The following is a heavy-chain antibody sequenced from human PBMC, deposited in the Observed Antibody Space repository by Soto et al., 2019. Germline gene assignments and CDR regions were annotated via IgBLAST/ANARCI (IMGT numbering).Heavy chain of an antibody. V-gene: IGHV3-7*01. CDR2: IKGDGSEK. J-gene: IGHJ6*02. CDR3: VRSYHYYDFWRGGSRGGYFYGMDV. Sequence: GGSLRLSCAASRFTFSAYWMTWVRQAPGKGLEWVANIKGDGSEKYYVGSVKGRFTISRDNAKDSLYLQMNNLRAEDTAIYYCVRSYHYYDFWRGGSRGGYFYGMDVWGQGTTVTVSS. CDR1: RFTFSAYW. D-gene: IGHD3-3*01.